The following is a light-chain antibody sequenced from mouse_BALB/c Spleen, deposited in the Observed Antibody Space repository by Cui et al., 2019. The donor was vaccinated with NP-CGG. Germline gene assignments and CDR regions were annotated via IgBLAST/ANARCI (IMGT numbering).Light chain of an antibody. CDR1: TGAVTTSND. J-gene: IGLJ1*01. Sequence: VVSQESALTTSPGETVTLTCRSSTGAVTTSNDANWVQEKPDHLFTGLIGGTNNRAPGVPARFSGSLIGDKAALTITGAQTEDEAIYFCALWYSNHWVFGGGTKLTVL. V-gene: IGLV1*01. CDR2: GTN. CDR3: ALWYSNHWV.